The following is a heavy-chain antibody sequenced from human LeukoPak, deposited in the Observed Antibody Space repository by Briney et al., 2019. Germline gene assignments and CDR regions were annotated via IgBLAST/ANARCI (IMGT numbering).Heavy chain of an antibody. V-gene: IGHV3-23*01. CDR3: AKDLGFLPAAIWDY. J-gene: IGHJ4*02. CDR2: FSGSGGST. Sequence: GGSLRLSCAASGFTFSSYAMSWVRQAPGKGLEWVSGFSGSGGSTYYTESVKGRFTISRDNAKSMLYLQMNSLRVEDTAVYYCAKDLGFLPAAIWDYWGQGALVTVSS. CDR1: GFTFSSYA. D-gene: IGHD2-2*02.